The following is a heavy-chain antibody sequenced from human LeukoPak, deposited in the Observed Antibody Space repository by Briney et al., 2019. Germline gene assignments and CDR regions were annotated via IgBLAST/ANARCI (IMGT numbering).Heavy chain of an antibody. D-gene: IGHD5-12*01. J-gene: IGHJ4*02. CDR1: GYTFTGYY. CDR3: ARDLSVATTTIKY. CDR2: INPNSGGT. Sequence: ASVKLSCKASGYTFTGYYMHWVRQAPGPGLEWMGWINPNSGGTKYAHKFQGRVTMTRDTSISTAYMELSRLSSDDTAVYYCARDLSVATTTIKYWGQGTLVTVSS. V-gene: IGHV1-2*07.